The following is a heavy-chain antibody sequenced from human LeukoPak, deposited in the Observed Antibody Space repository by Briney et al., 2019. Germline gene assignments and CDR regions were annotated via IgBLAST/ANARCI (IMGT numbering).Heavy chain of an antibody. V-gene: IGHV3-11*04. J-gene: IGHJ6*03. CDR3: ARRRYYYDSSGRTTYYYMDV. Sequence: GGSLRLSCAASGFIFSDYYMSWIRQAPGKGLEWVSYISSSGTTIYYADSVKGRFTISRDNAKNSLYLQMNSLRAEDTAVYYCARRRYYYDSSGRTTYYYMDVWGKGTTVTVSS. CDR1: GFIFSDYY. D-gene: IGHD3-22*01. CDR2: ISSSGTTI.